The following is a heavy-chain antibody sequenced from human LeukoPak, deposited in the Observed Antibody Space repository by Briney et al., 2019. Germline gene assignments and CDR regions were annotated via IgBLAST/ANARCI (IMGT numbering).Heavy chain of an antibody. V-gene: IGHV1-24*01. CDR3: ATGCEFYDSSGYYYWFDP. CDR2: FDPEDGET. CDR1: GYTLTELS. J-gene: IGHJ5*02. Sequence: ASVKVSCTVSGYTLTELSMHWVRQAPGKGLEWMGGFDPEDGETIYAQKFQGRVTMTEDTSTDTAYMELSSLRSEDTAVYYCATGCEFYDSSGYYYWFDPWGQGTLVTVSS. D-gene: IGHD3-22*01.